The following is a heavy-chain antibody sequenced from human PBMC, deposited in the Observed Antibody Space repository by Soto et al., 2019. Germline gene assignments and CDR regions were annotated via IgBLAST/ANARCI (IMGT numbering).Heavy chain of an antibody. D-gene: IGHD3-22*01. V-gene: IGHV3-30*18. J-gene: IGHJ4*02. CDR1: GFTFSSYG. CDR2: ISYDGSNK. CDR3: AKDQNYYDSSGTG. Sequence: GGSLRLSCAASGFTFSSYGMHWVRQAPGKGLEWVAVISYDGSNKYYADSVKGRFTISRDNSKNTLYLQMNSLRAEDTAVYYCAKDQNYYDSSGTGWGQGTLVTVSS.